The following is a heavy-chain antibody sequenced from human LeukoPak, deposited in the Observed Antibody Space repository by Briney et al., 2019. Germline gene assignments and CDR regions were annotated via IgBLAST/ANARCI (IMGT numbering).Heavy chain of an antibody. CDR3: ATTYVAGLYIVVVPALGAFDI. J-gene: IGHJ3*02. V-gene: IGHV1-2*02. Sequence: ASVKVSCKASGYTFTGYYMHWVRQAPGQGLEWMGWINPNSGGTNYAQKFQGRVTMTRDTSISTAYMELSRLRSDDTAVYYCATTYVAGLYIVVVPALGAFDIWGQGTMVTVSS. D-gene: IGHD2-2*01. CDR1: GYTFTGYY. CDR2: INPNSGGT.